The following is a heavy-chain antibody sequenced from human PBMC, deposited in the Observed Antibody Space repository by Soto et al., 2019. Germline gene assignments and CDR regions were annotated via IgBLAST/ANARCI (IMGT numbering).Heavy chain of an antibody. CDR3: ARDGWVKSAFTWFDP. V-gene: IGHV3-33*01. Sequence: PGGSLRLSCAASGFTFSSYGMHGVRQAPGKGLEWVAVIWYDGSNKYYADSVKGRFTISRDNSKNTLYLQMNSLRAEDTAVYYCARDGWVKSAFTWFDPWGQGTLVTVS. CDR1: GFTFSSYG. J-gene: IGHJ5*02. D-gene: IGHD1-26*01. CDR2: IWYDGSNK.